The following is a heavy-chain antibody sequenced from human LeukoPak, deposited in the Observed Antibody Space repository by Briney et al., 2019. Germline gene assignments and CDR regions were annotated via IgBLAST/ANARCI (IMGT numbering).Heavy chain of an antibody. D-gene: IGHD3-16*01. V-gene: IGHV3-7*01. CDR1: GLTFSSYW. CDR2: IKHNGDEL. CDR3: ARELRTFDS. Sequence: PGGSLRLSCAASGLTFSSYWMTWVRQAPGKGLKWVANIKHNGDELNYVDSVEDRFTISRDNAKNSLYLHMTSLRAEDTAVYYCARELRTFDSWGQGTLVTVSS. J-gene: IGHJ4*02.